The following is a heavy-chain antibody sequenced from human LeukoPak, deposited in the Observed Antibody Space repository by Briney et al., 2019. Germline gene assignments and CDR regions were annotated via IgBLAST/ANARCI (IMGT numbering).Heavy chain of an antibody. CDR2: IYYSGST. Sequence: SETLSLTCTVSGVSISSYYWSWIRQPPGKGLEWIGHIYYSGSTNYNPSLKSRVTISIDTSKNQFSLRLSSVTAADAAVYYCARGAAGYSYGWGQGTLVTVSS. V-gene: IGHV4-59*01. D-gene: IGHD5-18*01. CDR1: GVSISSYY. CDR3: ARGAAGYSYG. J-gene: IGHJ4*02.